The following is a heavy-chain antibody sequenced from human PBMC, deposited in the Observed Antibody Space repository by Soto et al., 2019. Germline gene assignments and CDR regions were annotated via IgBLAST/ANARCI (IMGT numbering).Heavy chain of an antibody. CDR2: ISAYNGNT. V-gene: IGHV1-18*01. Sequence: ASVKVSCKASGYTFTSYGISWVRPAPGQGLEWMGWISAYNGNTNYAQKLQGRVTMTTDTSTSTAYMELRSLRSDDTAVYYFARDLTMVRGVIITDLAFDIWGQGTMVTVSS. D-gene: IGHD3-10*01. CDR1: GYTFTSYG. CDR3: ARDLTMVRGVIITDLAFDI. J-gene: IGHJ3*02.